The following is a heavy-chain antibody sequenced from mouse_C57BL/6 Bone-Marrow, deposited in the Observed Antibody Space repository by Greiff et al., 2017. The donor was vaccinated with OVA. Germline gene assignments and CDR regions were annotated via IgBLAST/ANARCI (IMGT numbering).Heavy chain of an antibody. CDR1: GYTFTSYW. J-gene: IGHJ4*01. D-gene: IGHD1-1*01. V-gene: IGHV1-64*01. CDR2: IHPNCGST. CDR3: ARAVVAGDY. Sequence: VQLQQPGAELVKPGASVKLSCKASGYTFTSYWMHWVKQRPGQGLEWIGMIHPNCGSTNYNEKFKSKATLTVDKSSSPAYMQLSSLTSEDAAVYYCARAVVAGDYWGQGTSVTVAS.